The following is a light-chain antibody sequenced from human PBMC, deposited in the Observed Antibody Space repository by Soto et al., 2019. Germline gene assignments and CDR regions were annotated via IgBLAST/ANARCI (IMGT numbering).Light chain of an antibody. CDR3: SSYTSSSTLV. Sequence: QSVLTQPASVSGSPGQSITISCAGTSSDVGGYNYVSWYQHHPGKAPKLLIYEVTNRPSGVSNRFSGSKSGNTASLTISGLQAEDEADYYCSSYTSSSTLVFGTGTSSPS. CDR1: SSDVGGYNY. J-gene: IGLJ1*01. V-gene: IGLV2-14*01. CDR2: EVT.